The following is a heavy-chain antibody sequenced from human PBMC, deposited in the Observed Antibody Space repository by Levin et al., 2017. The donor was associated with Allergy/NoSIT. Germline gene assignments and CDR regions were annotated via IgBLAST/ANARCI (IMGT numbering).Heavy chain of an antibody. CDR1: GFTFSSYA. J-gene: IGHJ4*02. Sequence: LSLTCGAAGFTFSSYAMSWVRQAPGKGLEWVSAISATSDRTYYADSVKGRFTISRDLSKNTMYLQMNSLRVEDTAIYYCATPSGTVLLWFGEFDYWGQGTLVTVSS. CDR2: ISATSDRT. V-gene: IGHV3-23*01. CDR3: ATPSGTVLLWFGEFDY. D-gene: IGHD3-10*01.